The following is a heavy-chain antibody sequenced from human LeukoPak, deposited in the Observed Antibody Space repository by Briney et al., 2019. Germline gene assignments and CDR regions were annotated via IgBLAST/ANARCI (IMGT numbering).Heavy chain of an antibody. D-gene: IGHD3-22*01. CDR2: INPSGGST. Sequence: ASVKVSCKASGYTFTSYYTHWVRQAPGQGLEWMGIINPSGGSTSYAQKFQGRVTMTRDTSTSTVYMELSSLRSEDTAVYYCARGPLDEYYYDSSGYYLDYWGQGTLVTVSS. V-gene: IGHV1-46*01. J-gene: IGHJ4*02. CDR3: ARGPLDEYYYDSSGYYLDY. CDR1: GYTFTSYY.